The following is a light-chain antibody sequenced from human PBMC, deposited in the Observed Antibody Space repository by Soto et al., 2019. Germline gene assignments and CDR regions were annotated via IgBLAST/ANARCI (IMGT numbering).Light chain of an antibody. V-gene: IGKV3-20*01. CDR2: GAS. J-gene: IGKJ1*01. CDR1: QSISSD. CDR3: QQYDSSPET. Sequence: EIVMTQSPATLSVSPVERATFSFRASQSISSDLAWYQQKPGQAPRLLISGASGRATGIPDRFSASGSGTDFTLTIRGLEPEDFAVYYCQQYDSSPETFGQGTKVDIK.